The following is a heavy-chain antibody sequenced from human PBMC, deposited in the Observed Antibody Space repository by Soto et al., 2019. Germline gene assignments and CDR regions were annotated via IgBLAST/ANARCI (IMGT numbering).Heavy chain of an antibody. CDR3: ARFFGSGFDY. D-gene: IGHD6-19*01. Sequence: EVQLVESGGGLVQPGGSLRLSCVASGFTFSTDSMNWFRQAPGKELEWVAHISTSGATRYYADSVKGRFPISRDNAKTSLYLQMDSLRNEDTSVYYCARFFGSGFDYWGQGTLVTVSS. V-gene: IGHV3-48*02. J-gene: IGHJ4*02. CDR2: ISTSGATR. CDR1: GFTFSTDS.